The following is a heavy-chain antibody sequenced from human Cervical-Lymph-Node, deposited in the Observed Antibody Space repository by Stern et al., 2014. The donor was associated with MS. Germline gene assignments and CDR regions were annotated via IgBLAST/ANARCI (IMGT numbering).Heavy chain of an antibody. V-gene: IGHV3-11*01. CDR2: INGSGAAR. D-gene: IGHD2/OR15-2a*01. CDR3: ANSIA. Sequence: VQLVASGGGLVKPGGSLTLSCAASGFTFSDYYMNWIRQAPGKGLEWVSYINGSGAARYYAGSVKGRFTISRDNAKKSLYLNMNSLRVEDTAVYYCANSIAWGQGALVTVSS. J-gene: IGHJ5*01. CDR1: GFTFSDYY.